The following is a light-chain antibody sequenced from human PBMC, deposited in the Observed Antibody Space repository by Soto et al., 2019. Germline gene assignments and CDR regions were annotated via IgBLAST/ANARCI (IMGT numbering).Light chain of an antibody. CDR2: GAS. Sequence: EIVMTQSPATLSVSPGERATLSCRASQSVSSNLAWYQQKPGQAPRLLIYGASTRATGIPARFSGSGSGTEFILTISSLQSEDCAVYYCQQYNNWWTFGQGTKVEIK. CDR3: QQYNNWWT. CDR1: QSVSSN. V-gene: IGKV3-15*01. J-gene: IGKJ1*01.